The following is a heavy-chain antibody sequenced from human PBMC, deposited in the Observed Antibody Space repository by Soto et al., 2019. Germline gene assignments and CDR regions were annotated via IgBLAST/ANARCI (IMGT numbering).Heavy chain of an antibody. V-gene: IGHV3-33*05. Sequence: QVQLVESGGGVVQPGRSLRLSCAASGFTFSAYGIHWVRQAPGKGLEWVATISFDSRDKWYVDSMNGRLTISRENSRDTVYLQMDSLRAEDTAVYHWARVCGGDCGNAFDVWGQGTVVAVSP. CDR3: ARVCGGDCGNAFDV. J-gene: IGHJ3*01. CDR1: GFTFSAYG. CDR2: ISFDSRDK. D-gene: IGHD2-21*02.